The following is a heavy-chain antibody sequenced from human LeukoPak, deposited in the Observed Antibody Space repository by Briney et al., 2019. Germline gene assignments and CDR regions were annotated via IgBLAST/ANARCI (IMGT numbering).Heavy chain of an antibody. J-gene: IGHJ4*02. D-gene: IGHD3-16*01. CDR1: GGSISSSSYS. CDR3: ARLPLPIKRFYFDY. CDR2: IYYSGSP. V-gene: IGHV4-39*01. Sequence: PSETLSLTCTVTGGSISSSSYSWGRIRQPPGNGLEWIGSIYYSGSPYYNPSLKSRVTISVDTSKNQFSLKLSSVTAADTAVYYCARLPLPIKRFYFDYWGQGTLVTVSS.